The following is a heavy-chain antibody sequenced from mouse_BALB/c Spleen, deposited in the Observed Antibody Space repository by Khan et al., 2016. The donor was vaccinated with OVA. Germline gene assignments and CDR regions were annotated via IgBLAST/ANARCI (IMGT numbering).Heavy chain of an antibody. Sequence: EVQLVESGPGLVKPSQSLSLTCTVTGYSITTDYAWNWIRQFPGNKLEWMGYISYSGNTKYNPSLKSRISITRDTSKNQFFLQLKSVTTEDTARYCCARGYGGDFDYWGHGTTLTVSS. J-gene: IGHJ2*01. CDR3: ARGYGGDFDY. D-gene: IGHD1-1*02. CDR2: ISYSGNT. CDR1: GYSITTDYA. V-gene: IGHV3-2*02.